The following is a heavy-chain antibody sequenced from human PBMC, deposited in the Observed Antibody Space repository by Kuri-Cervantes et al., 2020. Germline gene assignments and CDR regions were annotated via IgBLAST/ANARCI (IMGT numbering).Heavy chain of an antibody. CDR3: AKDRTMLRDMDV. D-gene: IGHD3-10*01. CDR2: IWYDGSNK. CDR1: GGTFSSYA. V-gene: IGHV3-33*06. Sequence: SCKASGGTFSSYAISWVRQAPGKGLEWVAVIWYDGSNKYYADSVKGRFTISRDNSKNTLYLQMNSLRAEDTAVYYRAKDRTMLRDMDVWGQGTTVTVSS. J-gene: IGHJ6*02.